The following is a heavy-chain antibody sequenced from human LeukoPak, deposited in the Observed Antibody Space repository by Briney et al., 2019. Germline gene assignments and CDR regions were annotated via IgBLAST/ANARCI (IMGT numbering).Heavy chain of an antibody. CDR3: ARRTYCSSTSCYTFDY. CDR1: GYSISSGYY. CDR2: IYHSGST. J-gene: IGHJ4*02. V-gene: IGHV4-38-2*01. Sequence: SETLSLTCAVSGYSISSGYYWGWIRQPPGKGLEWIGSIYHSGSTYYNPSLKSRVTISVDTSKNQFSLKLSPVTAADTAVYYCARRTYCSSTSCYTFDYWGQGTLVTVSS. D-gene: IGHD2-2*02.